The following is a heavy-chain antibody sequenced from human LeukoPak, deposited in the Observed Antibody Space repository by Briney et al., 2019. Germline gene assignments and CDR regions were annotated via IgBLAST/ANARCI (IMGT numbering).Heavy chain of an antibody. D-gene: IGHD3-10*01. CDR2: ISAYNGNT. CDR3: ARITMVRGVIIKPDY. Sequence: ASVKVSCKASGYTFTSYGISWVRQAPGQGLEWMGWISAYNGNTNYAQKLQGRVTMTTDTSTSTAYMELRSLRSDDTAVYYCARITMVRGVIIKPDYWGQGTLVTVSS. CDR1: GYTFTSYG. V-gene: IGHV1-18*01. J-gene: IGHJ4*02.